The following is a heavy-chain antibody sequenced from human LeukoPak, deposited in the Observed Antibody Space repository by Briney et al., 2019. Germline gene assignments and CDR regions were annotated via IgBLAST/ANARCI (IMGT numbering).Heavy chain of an antibody. V-gene: IGHV1-8*01. J-gene: IGHJ4*02. Sequence: ASVKVSCKASGYTFTSYDINWVRQATGQGLEWMGWMNPNSGNTGYAQKLQGRVTMTTDTSTSTAYMELRSLRSDDTAVYYCARDLGDYWGQGTLVTVSS. CDR1: GYTFTSYD. D-gene: IGHD7-27*01. CDR3: ARDLGDY. CDR2: MNPNSGNT.